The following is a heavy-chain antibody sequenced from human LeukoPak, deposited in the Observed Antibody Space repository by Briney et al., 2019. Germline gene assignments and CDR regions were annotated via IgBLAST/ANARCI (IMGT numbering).Heavy chain of an antibody. Sequence: GGSLRLSCAASGFTFSTHSMYWVRQAPGKGLEWVANIKQDGSEKYYVDSVKGRFTISRDNAKNSLYLQMNSLRAEDTAVYYCARDNHDILTGPYYYYYMDVWGKGTTVTVSS. CDR3: ARDNHDILTGPYYYYYMDV. D-gene: IGHD3-9*01. J-gene: IGHJ6*03. CDR1: GFTFSTHS. CDR2: IKQDGSEK. V-gene: IGHV3-7*01.